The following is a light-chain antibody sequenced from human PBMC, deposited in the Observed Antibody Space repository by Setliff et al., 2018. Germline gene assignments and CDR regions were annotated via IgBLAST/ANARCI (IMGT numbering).Light chain of an antibody. Sequence: QSALTQPASVSGSPGQSITISCSGTSSDVGSYDLVSWYQQHPGKAPKLIIYGVSDRPSGVSNRFSGSKSGNTASLTISGLQTEDEADYYCSSYADSNIFLFGTGTKV. J-gene: IGLJ1*01. V-gene: IGLV2-14*03. CDR2: GVS. CDR1: SSDVGSYDL. CDR3: SSYADSNIFL.